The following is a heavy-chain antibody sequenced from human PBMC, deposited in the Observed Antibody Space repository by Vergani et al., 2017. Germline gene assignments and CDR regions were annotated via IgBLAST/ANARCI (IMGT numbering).Heavy chain of an antibody. CDR1: GGSISSYY. CDR2: IYYSGST. V-gene: IGHV4-59*08. D-gene: IGHD4-17*01. J-gene: IGHJ3*02. CDR3: ARLGYGDQAFDI. Sequence: QVQLQESGPGLVKPSETLSLTCTVSGGSISSYYWSWIRQPPGKGLEGIGYIYYSGSTNYNPSLKSRVTISVDTSKNQFSLKLSSVTAADTAVYYCARLGYGDQAFDIWGQGTMVTVSS.